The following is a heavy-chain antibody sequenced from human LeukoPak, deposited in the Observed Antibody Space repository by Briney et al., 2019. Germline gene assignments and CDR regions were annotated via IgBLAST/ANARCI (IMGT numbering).Heavy chain of an antibody. CDR3: ARQGGGQQLVQSWFDP. D-gene: IGHD6-13*01. Sequence: GESLQISCQGSGYSFTSYWIGWVRQMPGKGLEWMGIIYPGDSDTRYSPSFQGQVTISADKSISTAYLQWSSLKASDTAMYYCARQGGGQQLVQSWFDPWGQGTLVTVSS. J-gene: IGHJ5*02. CDR1: GYSFTSYW. V-gene: IGHV5-51*01. CDR2: IYPGDSDT.